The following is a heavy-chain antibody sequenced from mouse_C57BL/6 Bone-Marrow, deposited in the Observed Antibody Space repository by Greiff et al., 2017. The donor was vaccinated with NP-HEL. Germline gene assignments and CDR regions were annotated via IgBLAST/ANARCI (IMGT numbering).Heavy chain of an antibody. V-gene: IGHV1-81*01. D-gene: IGHD1-1*01. Sequence: VQLQQSGAELVRPGASVKLSCKASGYNFTSYGISWVKQSTGQGLEWIGEIYPSSGNTYYNEKFKGKATLTADKSSSTAYMELRSLTSEDSAVYFFASEGTTVVATKFDYWGQGTTLTVSS. J-gene: IGHJ2*01. CDR1: GYNFTSYG. CDR3: ASEGTTVVATKFDY. CDR2: IYPSSGNT.